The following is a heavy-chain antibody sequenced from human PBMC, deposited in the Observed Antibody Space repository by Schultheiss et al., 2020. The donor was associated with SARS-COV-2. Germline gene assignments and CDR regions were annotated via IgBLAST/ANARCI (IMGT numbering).Heavy chain of an antibody. CDR1: GFTFRNYW. D-gene: IGHD2-2*02. V-gene: IGHV3-74*01. CDR3: ARGGCSSTSCYTRE. CDR2: INSDGSAS. J-gene: IGHJ4*02. Sequence: GGSLRLSCAASGFTFRNYWMHWVRQIPGKGLVWVSRINSDGSASSYADSVKGRFTVSRDNAGNTLYLQMNNLRVEDTAIYYCARGGCSSTSCYTREWGQGTLVTVSS.